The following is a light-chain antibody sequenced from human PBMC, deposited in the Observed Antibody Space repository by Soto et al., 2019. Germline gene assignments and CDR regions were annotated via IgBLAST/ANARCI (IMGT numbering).Light chain of an antibody. CDR1: QSVSTY. CDR3: QQRSNWPPVT. CDR2: DAS. Sequence: EIELTQSPATLSLSPGVRATLSCRASQSVSTYLAWYQQKPGQAPRLLIYDASNRATGIPARFSGSGSGTDFTLTISSLEPEDFAVYYCQQRSNWPPVTFGQGTRLEIK. J-gene: IGKJ5*01. V-gene: IGKV3-11*01.